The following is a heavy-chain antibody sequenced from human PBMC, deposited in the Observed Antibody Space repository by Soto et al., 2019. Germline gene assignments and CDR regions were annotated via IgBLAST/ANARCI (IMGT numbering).Heavy chain of an antibody. J-gene: IGHJ4*02. CDR3: TTEGLIQLWFNRPFDY. D-gene: IGHD5-18*01. CDR1: GFTFSSYG. Sequence: PGGSLRLSCAASGFTFSSYGMHWVRQAPGKGLEWVAVIWYDGSNKYYADSVKGRFTISRDNSKNTLYLQMNSLKTEDTAVYYCTTEGLIQLWFNRPFDYWGQGTLVTAPQ. V-gene: IGHV3-33*01. CDR2: IWYDGSNK.